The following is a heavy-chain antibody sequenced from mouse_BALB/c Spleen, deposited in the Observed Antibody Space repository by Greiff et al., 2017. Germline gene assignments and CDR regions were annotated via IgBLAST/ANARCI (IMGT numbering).Heavy chain of an antibody. D-gene: IGHD3-2*01. CDR2: ISSGSSTI. J-gene: IGHJ2*01. V-gene: IGHV5-17*02. CDR3: ARGGQLGSSDY. CDR1: GFTFSSFG. Sequence: EVQRVESGGGLVQPGGSRKLSCAASGFTFSSFGMHWVRQAPEKGLEWVAYISSGSSTIYYADTVKGRFTISRDNPKNTLFLQMTSLRSEDTAMYYCARGGQLGSSDYWGQGTTLTVSS.